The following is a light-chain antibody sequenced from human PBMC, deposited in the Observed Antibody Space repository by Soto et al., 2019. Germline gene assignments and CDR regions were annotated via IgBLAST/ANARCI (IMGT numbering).Light chain of an antibody. V-gene: IGLV1-47*01. Sequence: QLVLTQPPSASGTPGQRVNISCSGSSSNIGSNYVYWYRQFPGTAPKLLIQRNNQRPSGVPARFSGSKSGTSASLAISGLRSEDEADYYCGGWDDSLIGPVFGGGTKLTVL. CDR2: RNN. J-gene: IGLJ2*01. CDR1: SSNIGSNY. CDR3: GGWDDSLIGPV.